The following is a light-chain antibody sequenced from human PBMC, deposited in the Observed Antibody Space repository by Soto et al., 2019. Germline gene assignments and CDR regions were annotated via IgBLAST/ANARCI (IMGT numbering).Light chain of an antibody. J-gene: IGKJ1*01. V-gene: IGKV1-39*01. CDR3: QQSYSSPPT. CDR1: QSISNH. Sequence: DIQMTQSPSSRSESAEDRVMITCLASQSISNHLNWYQQKPGKAPKLLIFAASSLQSGVPSRFSGSRSGPDFTLTISSLQPEDFATYYCQQSYSSPPTFGQGTKVDIK. CDR2: AAS.